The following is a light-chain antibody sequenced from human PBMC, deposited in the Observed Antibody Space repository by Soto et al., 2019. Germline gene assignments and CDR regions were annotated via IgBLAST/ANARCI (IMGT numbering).Light chain of an antibody. Sequence: EIVLTQSPGTLSLSPGERATLSCRASQSVSSSYLAWYQQKPGQAPRLLIYGASSRATDIPDRFSGSGSGTYFPLAISRLETEDFAVYYCHYYGSPPRTFGEGTKVDIK. J-gene: IGKJ1*01. CDR1: QSVSSSY. CDR3: HYYGSPPRT. CDR2: GAS. V-gene: IGKV3-20*01.